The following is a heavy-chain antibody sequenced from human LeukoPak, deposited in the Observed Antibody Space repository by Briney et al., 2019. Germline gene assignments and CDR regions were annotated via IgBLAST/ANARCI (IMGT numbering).Heavy chain of an antibody. J-gene: IGHJ4*02. CDR2: INHSGST. CDR1: GGSFSGYY. D-gene: IGHD5-24*01. CDR3: ARGWLQWDY. V-gene: IGHV4-34*01. Sequence: SKTLSLTCAVYGGSFSGYYWSWIRQPPGKGLEWIGEINHSGSTNYNPSLKSRVTISVDTSKNQFSLKLSSVTAADTAVYYCARGWLQWDYWGQGTLVTVSS.